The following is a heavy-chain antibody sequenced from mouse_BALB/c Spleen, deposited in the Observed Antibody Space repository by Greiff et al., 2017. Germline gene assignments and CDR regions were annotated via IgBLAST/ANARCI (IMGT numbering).Heavy chain of an antibody. CDR3: AGYRYDGAWFAY. Sequence: EVMLVESGGGLVKPGGSLKLSCAASGFTFSSYAMSWVRQTPEKRLEWVASISSGGSTYYPDSVKGRFTISRDNARNILYLQMSSLRSEDTAMYYCAGYRYDGAWFAYWGQGTLVTVSA. D-gene: IGHD2-14*01. V-gene: IGHV5-6-5*01. CDR1: GFTFSSYA. CDR2: ISSGGST. J-gene: IGHJ3*01.